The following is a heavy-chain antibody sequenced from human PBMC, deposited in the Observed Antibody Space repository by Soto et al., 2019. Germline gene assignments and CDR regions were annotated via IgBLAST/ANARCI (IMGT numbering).Heavy chain of an antibody. Sequence: SQPLSVTYSVSYDYLDGDNYYRDFIHQPPGKGLEWIGSIYYRGTAYSIPSLQTRVTIPLDKSKSQFSLKLNSVTAADSAVYFCDTLEGLATISYYFDFWGPRALDTISS. V-gene: IGHV4-39*01. CDR1: YDYLDGDNYY. D-gene: IGHD1-1*01. CDR3: DTLEGLATISYYFDF. J-gene: IGHJ4*02. CDR2: IYYRGTA.